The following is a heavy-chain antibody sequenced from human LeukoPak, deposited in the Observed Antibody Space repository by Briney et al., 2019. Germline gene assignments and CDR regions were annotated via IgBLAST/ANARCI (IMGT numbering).Heavy chain of an antibody. Sequence: ASVKVSCKASGYTFTSYGISWVRQAPGQGLEWMGWISAYNANTNYAQKLQGRVTMTTDTSTSTAYMELRSLRSDDTAVYYCATDRGYCSSTSCRNWFDPWGQGTLVTVPS. V-gene: IGHV1-18*01. CDR3: ATDRGYCSSTSCRNWFDP. D-gene: IGHD2-2*01. CDR1: GYTFTSYG. CDR2: ISAYNANT. J-gene: IGHJ5*02.